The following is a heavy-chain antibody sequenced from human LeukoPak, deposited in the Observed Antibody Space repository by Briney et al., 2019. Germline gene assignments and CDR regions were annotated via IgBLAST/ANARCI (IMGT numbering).Heavy chain of an antibody. CDR3: ARHYGP. D-gene: IGHD3-16*01. Sequence: GGSLRLSCAASGFTVSTNSISWVRQAPGKGLEWVSVIYNDGRTYYANSVKGRFTISRDNSKNTLFLQMNSLRAEDTAVYFCARHYGPWGQGTLVTVSS. CDR2: IYNDGRT. J-gene: IGHJ5*02. CDR1: GFTVSTNS. V-gene: IGHV3-53*01.